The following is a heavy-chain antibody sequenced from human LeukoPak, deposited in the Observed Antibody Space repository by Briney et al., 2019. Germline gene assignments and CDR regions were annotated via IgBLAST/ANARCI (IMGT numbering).Heavy chain of an antibody. D-gene: IGHD2-21*02. CDR1: GYTFTGYY. Sequence: ASVKVSCKASGYTFTGYYMHWVRQAPGQGLEWMGWINPNSGGTNYAQKFQGRVTMTRDTSISTAYMELSRLRSGDTAVYYCARGVVVTAPTFDYWGQGTLVTVSS. J-gene: IGHJ4*02. CDR3: ARGVVVTAPTFDY. CDR2: INPNSGGT. V-gene: IGHV1-2*02.